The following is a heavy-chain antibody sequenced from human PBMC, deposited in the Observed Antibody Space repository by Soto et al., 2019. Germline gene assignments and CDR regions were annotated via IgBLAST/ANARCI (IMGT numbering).Heavy chain of an antibody. Sequence: EVQLLESGGGLVQPGGSLRLSCAASGFTFSSYAMSWVRQAPGRGLEWVSAISGNGGTTNYADSVKGRFTISRDSSKNTLYLQMNSLRAEDTAVYYCAKGVAVAGTFVYWGQGTLVTVS. CDR3: AKGVAVAGTFVY. D-gene: IGHD6-19*01. J-gene: IGHJ4*02. CDR2: ISGNGGTT. CDR1: GFTFSSYA. V-gene: IGHV3-23*01.